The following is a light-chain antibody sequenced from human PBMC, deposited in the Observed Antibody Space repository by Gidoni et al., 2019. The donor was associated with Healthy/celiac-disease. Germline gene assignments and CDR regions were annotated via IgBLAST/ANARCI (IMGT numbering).Light chain of an antibody. Sequence: DILMTESPDSLAVSLGERATINCKSSQSVLYSSNNKNYLAWYQQKSGQPPKLLIYWASTRESGVPERFSGSWSGTDFTLTISSLQAEDVAVYYCQQYYSTPFTFGPGTKVDIK. J-gene: IGKJ3*01. CDR3: QQYYSTPFT. CDR2: WAS. V-gene: IGKV4-1*01. CDR1: QSVLYSSNNKNY.